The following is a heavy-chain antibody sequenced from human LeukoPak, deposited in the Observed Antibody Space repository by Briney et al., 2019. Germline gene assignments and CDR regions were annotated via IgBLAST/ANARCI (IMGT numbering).Heavy chain of an antibody. V-gene: IGHV4-4*02. Sequence: SEALSLTCAVSGGSINNSHWWSWVRQSPGKGLEWIGEIYHTGSTNYNPSHESRVTISVDKSRNQFSLKLSSVTAADTAVYYCARQKPSTFRQYGRGRPLDSWGQGTLVTVSS. D-gene: IGHD4-11*01. CDR1: GGSINNSHW. CDR2: IYHTGST. CDR3: ARQKPSTFRQYGRGRPLDS. J-gene: IGHJ4*02.